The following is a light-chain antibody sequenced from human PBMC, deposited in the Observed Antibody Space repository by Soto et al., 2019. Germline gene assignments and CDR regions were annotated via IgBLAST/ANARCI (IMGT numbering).Light chain of an antibody. J-gene: IGKJ1*01. CDR1: QTVNSY. Sequence: EIVLTQSPATLSLSPGERATLSCRASQTVNSYLAWYQQKPGQAPRLLIYDASNRATGIPARFSGSGSGTEFTLTISSLQSEDFAVYYCQQYNNWPPWTLGQGTKVEIK. V-gene: IGKV3-15*01. CDR3: QQYNNWPPWT. CDR2: DAS.